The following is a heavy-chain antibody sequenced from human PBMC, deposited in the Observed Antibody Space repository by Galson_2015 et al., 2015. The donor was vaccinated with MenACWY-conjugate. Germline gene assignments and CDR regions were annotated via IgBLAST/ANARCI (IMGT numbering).Heavy chain of an antibody. Sequence: QSGAEVKKPGESLKISCKASGYIFTTYWIAWVRQMPGKGLEWMGLISPGDSNTRYSPSFQGQVTISADKSISTAYLQWSSLKASDTAMYYCARHPPGGRGMDVWGQRTTVTVSS. D-gene: IGHD1-26*01. V-gene: IGHV5-51*01. J-gene: IGHJ6*02. CDR3: ARHPPGGRGMDV. CDR2: ISPGDSNT. CDR1: GYIFTTYW.